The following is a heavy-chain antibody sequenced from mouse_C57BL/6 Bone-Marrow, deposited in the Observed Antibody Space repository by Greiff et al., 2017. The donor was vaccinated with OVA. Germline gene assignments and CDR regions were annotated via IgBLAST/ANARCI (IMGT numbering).Heavy chain of an antibody. D-gene: IGHD3-2*02. J-gene: IGHJ3*01. CDR3: ARGLRLRLAY. V-gene: IGHV1-64*01. CDR2: IHPNSGST. Sequence: QVQLQQPGAELVKPGASVKLSCKASGYTFTSDWMHWVKQRPGQGIEWIGMIHPNSGSTNYNEKFKSKTTLTVDKSSSTANMQLSSLTSEDTAVYYCARGLRLRLAYWGQGTLVTVSA. CDR1: GYTFTSDW.